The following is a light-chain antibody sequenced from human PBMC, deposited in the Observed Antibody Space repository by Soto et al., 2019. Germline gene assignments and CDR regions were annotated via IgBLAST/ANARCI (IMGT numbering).Light chain of an antibody. CDR3: CSNAGTSTFGV. Sequence: QSVLTQPASVSGSPGQSITISCTGTSSDVGSYTLVSWYQHHPGKAPKLMIYEGSKRPSGVSNRFSGSKSGSTASLTISGLQAEDEADYYCCSNAGTSTFGVFGGGTKVTVL. J-gene: IGLJ3*02. V-gene: IGLV2-23*03. CDR2: EGS. CDR1: SSDVGSYTL.